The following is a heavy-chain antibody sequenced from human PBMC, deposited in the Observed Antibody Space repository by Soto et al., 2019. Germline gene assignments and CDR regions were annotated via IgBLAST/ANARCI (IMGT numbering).Heavy chain of an antibody. D-gene: IGHD2-2*01. CDR3: AREAAAIPHYGMDV. CDR2: INSDGSST. CDR1: GFTFSSYW. J-gene: IGHJ6*02. V-gene: IGHV3-74*01. Sequence: GGSLRLSCAASGFTFSSYWMHWVRQAPGKGLVWVSRINSDGSSTSYADSVKGRFTISRDNAKNTLYLQMNSLRAEDTAVYYCAREAAAIPHYGMDVWGQGTTVTVSS.